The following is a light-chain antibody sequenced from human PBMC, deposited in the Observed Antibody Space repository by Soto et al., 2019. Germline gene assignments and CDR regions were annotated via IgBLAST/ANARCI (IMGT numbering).Light chain of an antibody. V-gene: IGKV1-27*01. CDR2: AAS. Sequence: DIQMTQSPSSLSASVGDRVTITGRASQGISNSLAWSQQNPGKVPKLLIYAASTLQSGVPSRFSGSGSGSDYTLTISSLHPEAVATYYCQKYNRAPLTFGGGTNVEIK. CDR1: QGISNS. J-gene: IGKJ4*01. CDR3: QKYNRAPLT.